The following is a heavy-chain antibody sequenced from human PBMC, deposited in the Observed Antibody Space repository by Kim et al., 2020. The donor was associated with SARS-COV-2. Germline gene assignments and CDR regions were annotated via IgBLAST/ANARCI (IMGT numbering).Heavy chain of an antibody. CDR1: GGSVSSGSYY. V-gene: IGHV4-61*01. D-gene: IGHD2-2*02. J-gene: IGHJ4*02. Sequence: SETLSLTCTVSGGSVSSGSYYWSWIRQPPGKGLEWIGYIYYSGSTNYNPSLKSRVTISVDTSKNQFSLKLSSVTAADTAVYYCARVGIPTFCSSTSCHNYVGYWGPETLLTVSS. CDR3: ARVGIPTFCSSTSCHNYVGY. CDR2: IYYSGST.